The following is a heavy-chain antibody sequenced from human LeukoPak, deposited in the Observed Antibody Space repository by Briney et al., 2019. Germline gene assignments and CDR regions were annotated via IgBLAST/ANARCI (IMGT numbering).Heavy chain of an antibody. J-gene: IGHJ4*02. CDR2: ISGSGGST. Sequence: GGSLRLSCAASGFTFSSYAMSWVRQAPGKGLEWVSTISGSGGSTYYADSVKGRFTISRDNAKNSLYLQMNSLRAEDTALYYCARQADTAMLIWSFTDYWGQGTLVTVSS. CDR3: ARQADTAMLIWSFTDY. CDR1: GFTFSSYA. D-gene: IGHD5-18*01. V-gene: IGHV3-23*01.